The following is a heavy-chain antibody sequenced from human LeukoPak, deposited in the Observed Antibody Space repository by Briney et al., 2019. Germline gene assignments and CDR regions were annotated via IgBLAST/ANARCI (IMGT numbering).Heavy chain of an antibody. Sequence: ASVTVSRKVSVYTLTELSMHWVRQAPGKGLAWVGGFDPEDGETIYSQKFQGTVTMTEDTSTDTAYMKLSSLRSEDTAVYYCATDGYYYGSGSSNWLDPWGQGTLVTVSS. CDR1: VYTLTELS. V-gene: IGHV1-24*01. CDR2: FDPEDGET. D-gene: IGHD3-10*01. J-gene: IGHJ5*02. CDR3: ATDGYYYGSGSSNWLDP.